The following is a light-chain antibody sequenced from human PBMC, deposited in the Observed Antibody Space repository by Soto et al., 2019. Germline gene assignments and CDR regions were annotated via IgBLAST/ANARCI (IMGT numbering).Light chain of an antibody. V-gene: IGKV1-39*01. CDR3: QESYTIPVT. CDR1: QSISSY. J-gene: IGKJ2*01. CDR2: AAS. Sequence: DIQMTQSPSSLSASVGDRVTITCRASQSISSYLNWYQQKLGKVPKLLIYAASSLQSGVPSRFSGSGSGTDFTLTISSLQPEDSATYYCQESYTIPVTFGQGTKLEI.